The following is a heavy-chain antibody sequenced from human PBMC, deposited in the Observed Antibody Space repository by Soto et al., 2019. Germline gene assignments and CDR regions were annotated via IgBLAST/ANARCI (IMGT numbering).Heavy chain of an antibody. CDR2: IEHVGSQI. CDR3: ARVVRLSVPAAMGN. Sequence: GGSLRLSCTASGFNFTSYWMSWVRQAPGKGLEWVANIEHVGSQIYYVDSVKGRFTISRDNTKNSLFLQMLSLAAADEAVYYCARVVRLSVPAAMGNWGQGTMVTVSS. V-gene: IGHV3-7*04. CDR1: GFNFTSYW. D-gene: IGHD2-2*01. J-gene: IGHJ4*02.